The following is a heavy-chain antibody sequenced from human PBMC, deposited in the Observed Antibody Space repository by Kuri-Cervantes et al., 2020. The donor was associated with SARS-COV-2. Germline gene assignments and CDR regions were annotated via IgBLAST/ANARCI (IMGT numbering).Heavy chain of an antibody. V-gene: IGHV3-7*01. CDR3: ARSYSGSYFDAFDT. J-gene: IGHJ3*02. CDR1: GFTFSSYW. D-gene: IGHD1-26*01. Sequence: GGSLRLSCAASGFTFSSYWMSWFRQAPGKGLEWVANIKQDGSGKYYVDSVKGRFTISRDNAKNSLYLQMNSLRAEDTAVYYCARSYSGSYFDAFDTWGQGTMVTVSS. CDR2: IKQDGSGK.